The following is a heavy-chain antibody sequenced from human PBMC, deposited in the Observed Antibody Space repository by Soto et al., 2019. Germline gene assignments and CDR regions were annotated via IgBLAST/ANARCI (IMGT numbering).Heavy chain of an antibody. CDR2: INAGNGNT. CDR3: ARDVRYCSSTSCYLPYY. Sequence: QVQLVQSGAEVKKPGASVKVSCKASGYTFTSYAMHWVRQAPGQRLEWMGWINAGNGNTKYSQKFQGRVTITRDTSASTAYMELSSLRSEDTAVYYCARDVRYCSSTSCYLPYYWGQGTLVTVSS. CDR1: GYTFTSYA. D-gene: IGHD2-2*01. V-gene: IGHV1-3*01. J-gene: IGHJ4*02.